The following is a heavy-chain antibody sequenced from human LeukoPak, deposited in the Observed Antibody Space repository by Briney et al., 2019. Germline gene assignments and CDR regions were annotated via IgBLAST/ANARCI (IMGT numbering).Heavy chain of an antibody. J-gene: IGHJ6*03. CDR1: GGTFSSYA. V-gene: IGHV1-18*01. D-gene: IGHD3-22*01. CDR2: ISAYNGNT. CDR3: ARGRYYYDSSGYYSYYYYMDV. Sequence: ASVKVSCKASGGTFSSYAISWVRQAPGQGLEWMGWISAYNGNTNYAQKLQGRVTMTTDTSTSTAYMELRSLRSDDTAVYYCARGRYYYDSSGYYSYYYYMDVWGKGTTVTVSS.